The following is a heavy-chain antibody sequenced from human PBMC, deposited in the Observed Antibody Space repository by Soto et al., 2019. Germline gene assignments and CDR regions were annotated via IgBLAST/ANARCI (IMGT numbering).Heavy chain of an antibody. CDR2: IYWDDDK. V-gene: IGHV2-5*02. D-gene: IGHD4-17*01. CDR3: AHTHGDYTQTWMYYYYYMDV. J-gene: IGHJ6*03. CDR1: GFSLSTSGVG. Sequence: SGPTLVKPTQTLTLTCTFSGFSLSTSGVGVGWIRQPPGKALEWLALIYWDDDKRYSPSLKSRLTITKDTSKNQVVLTMTNMDPVDTATYYCAHTHGDYTQTWMYYYYYMDVWGKGTTVTVSS.